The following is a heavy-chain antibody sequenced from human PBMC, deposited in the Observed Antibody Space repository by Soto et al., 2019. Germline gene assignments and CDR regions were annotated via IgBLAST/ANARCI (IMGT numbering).Heavy chain of an antibody. Sequence: ASVKVSCKASGYTFTNYYMHWVRQAPGQGLEWMGIIDPSGGSTSYAQKFQGRVTMTRDTSTSTVYMELSSLRSEDTAVYYCAREEVVITCLDYWGQGTLVNVSS. J-gene: IGHJ4*02. CDR2: IDPSGGST. D-gene: IGHD3-22*01. CDR3: AREEVVITCLDY. CDR1: GYTFTNYY. V-gene: IGHV1-46*01.